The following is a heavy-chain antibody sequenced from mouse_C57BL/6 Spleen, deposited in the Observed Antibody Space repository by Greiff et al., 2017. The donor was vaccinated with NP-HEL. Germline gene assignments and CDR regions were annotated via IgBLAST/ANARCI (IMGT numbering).Heavy chain of an antibody. J-gene: IGHJ4*01. D-gene: IGHD1-1*01. CDR1: GFNIKDDY. CDR3: ARNYYGSSGYAMDY. V-gene: IGHV14-4*01. CDR2: IDPENGDT. Sequence: EVQLQQSGAELVRPGASVKLSCTASGFNIKDDYMHWVKQRPEQGLEWIGWIDPENGDTEYASKFQGKATLTVDTSSSTAYMELHSLTSEDSAVYFCARNYYGSSGYAMDYWGQGTSVTVSS.